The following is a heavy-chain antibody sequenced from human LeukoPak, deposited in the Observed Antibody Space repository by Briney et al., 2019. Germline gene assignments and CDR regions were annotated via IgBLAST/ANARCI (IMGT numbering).Heavy chain of an antibody. J-gene: IGHJ5*02. CDR3: AREVPAANYNWFDP. Sequence: ASVKVSCKASGYTFTGYYMHWVRQAPGQGLEWMGWINPNSGGTNYAQKFQGRVTMTRDTPISTAYMELSRLRSDDTAVYYCAREVPAANYNWFDPWGQGTLVTVSS. D-gene: IGHD2-2*01. CDR1: GYTFTGYY. V-gene: IGHV1-2*02. CDR2: INPNSGGT.